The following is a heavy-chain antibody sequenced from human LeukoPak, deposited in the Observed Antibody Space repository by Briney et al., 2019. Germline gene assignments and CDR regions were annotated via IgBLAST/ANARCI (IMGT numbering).Heavy chain of an antibody. D-gene: IGHD4-17*01. Sequence: SETLSLTCAVSGGSISSSSYYWAWIRQPPGKGLEWIGNIYSSGSTYYNPSLKSRVTISVDTSKNQFSLKLSSVIAADTAVYYCARVRDGDYGQYWGQGTQVTVSS. V-gene: IGHV4-39*07. CDR1: GGSISSSSYY. J-gene: IGHJ4*02. CDR3: ARVRDGDYGQY. CDR2: IYSSGST.